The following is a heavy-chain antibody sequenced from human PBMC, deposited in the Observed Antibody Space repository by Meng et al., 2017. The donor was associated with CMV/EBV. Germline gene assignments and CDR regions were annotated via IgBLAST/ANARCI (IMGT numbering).Heavy chain of an antibody. CDR2: IYSGGST. D-gene: IGHD4-17*01. J-gene: IGHJ4*02. CDR1: GFSFSSYG. Sequence: GESLKISCAASGFSFSSYGMSWVRQAPGKGLEWVSVIYSGGSTYYADSVKGRFTISRDNSKNTLYLQMNSLRAEDTAVYYCARDGNYGDYGDGYWGQGTLVTVSS. CDR3: ARDGNYGDYGDGY. V-gene: IGHV3-66*02.